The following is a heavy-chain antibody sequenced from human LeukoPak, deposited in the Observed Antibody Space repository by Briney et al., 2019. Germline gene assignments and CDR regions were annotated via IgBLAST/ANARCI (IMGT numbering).Heavy chain of an antibody. J-gene: IGHJ4*02. D-gene: IGHD3-10*01. CDR1: GGTFSSSG. CDR3: ARGRSKRFGIAPGYFDY. CDR2: ISAYNGNT. V-gene: IGHV1-18*01. Sequence: GASVKVSCKASGGTFSSSGISWVRQAPGQGLEWMGWISAYNGNTNYAQRLQGRVTMTTDTSTNTAYMELRSLRSDDTAVYYCARGRSKRFGIAPGYFDYWGQGALVTVSS.